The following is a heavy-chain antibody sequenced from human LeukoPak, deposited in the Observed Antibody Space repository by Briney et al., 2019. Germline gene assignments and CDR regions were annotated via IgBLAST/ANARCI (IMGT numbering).Heavy chain of an antibody. CDR1: GFTFSSYS. Sequence: GGSLRLSCAASGFTFSSYSMNWVRQAPGKGLEWASSISSSSSYIYYADSVKGRFTISRDNAKNSLYLQMNSLRAEDTAVYYCAIIWEWDYDILTGYSWGQGTLVTVSS. CDR2: ISSSSSYI. D-gene: IGHD3-9*01. V-gene: IGHV3-21*01. CDR3: AIIWEWDYDILTGYS. J-gene: IGHJ5*02.